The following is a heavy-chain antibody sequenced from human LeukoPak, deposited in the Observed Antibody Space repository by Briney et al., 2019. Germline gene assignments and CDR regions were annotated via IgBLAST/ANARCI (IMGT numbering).Heavy chain of an antibody. J-gene: IGHJ4*02. D-gene: IGHD5-18*01. V-gene: IGHV4-39*01. CDR1: GDSISTSTFY. CDR3: ASRPVQLWSDH. Sequence: SETLSLTCTVSGDSISTSTFYWGWIRQPPGKGLEWIGSIYYSGSTYYNPSLKSRVTMFVDTSKDQFSLKLNSVTAADTAVYFCASRPVQLWSDHWGQGTLVTVSS. CDR2: IYYSGST.